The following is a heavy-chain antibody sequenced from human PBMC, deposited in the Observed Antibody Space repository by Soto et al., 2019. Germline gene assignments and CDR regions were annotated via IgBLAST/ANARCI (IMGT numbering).Heavy chain of an antibody. CDR3: AKPRSSLEWPPFDP. CDR1: GYTFTSYG. D-gene: IGHD3-3*01. CDR2: ISAYNGNT. V-gene: IGHV1-18*01. Sequence: ASVKVSCKASGYTFTSYGISWVRQAPGQGLEWMGWISAYNGNTNYAQKLQGRVTMTTDTSTSTAYMELRSLRSDDTAIYYCAKPRSSLEWPPFDPWGLGTLVTVSS. J-gene: IGHJ5*02.